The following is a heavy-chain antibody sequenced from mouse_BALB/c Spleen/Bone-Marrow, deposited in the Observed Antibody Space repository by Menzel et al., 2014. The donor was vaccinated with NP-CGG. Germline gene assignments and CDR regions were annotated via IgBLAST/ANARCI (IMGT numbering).Heavy chain of an antibody. CDR1: GYTFTGYW. J-gene: IGHJ2*01. D-gene: IGHD3-3*01. CDR2: INPSNGGT. V-gene: IGHV1S81*02. CDR3: TIGGFDY. Sequence: VNLVESGAELVKPGASVKLSCKASGYTFTGYWMHWVKQRPGQGLEWIGEINPSNGGTNYNEKFKRKATLTVDKSSSTAYMQLSGLTSEDSAVYYCTIGGFDYWGQGTTLTVSS.